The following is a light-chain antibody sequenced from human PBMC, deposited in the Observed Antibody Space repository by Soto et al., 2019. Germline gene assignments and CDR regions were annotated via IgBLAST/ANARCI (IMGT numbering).Light chain of an antibody. CDR1: QGISTY. CDR3: KQSYSTTWT. V-gene: IGKV1-39*01. J-gene: IGKJ1*01. Sequence: DIQMTQSPSSLSASVGDRVTITCRASQGISTYLNWYQQRPGKAHKLLIYAASSLQSGVQSRFSGSGSETHFTLTIRSLQPEDFATYSCKQSYSTTWTFGQGTKVDIK. CDR2: AAS.